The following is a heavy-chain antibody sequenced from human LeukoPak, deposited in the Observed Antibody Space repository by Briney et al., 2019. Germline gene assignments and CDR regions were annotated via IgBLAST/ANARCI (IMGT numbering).Heavy chain of an antibody. Sequence: SETLSLICTVSGGSISSSSYYWGWIRQPPGKGLEWIGSIYYSGSTYYNPSLKSRVTISVDTSKNQFSLRLSSVTAADTAVYYCVKSYYDTRGYGTDYWGQGTLVTVSS. CDR3: VKSYYDTRGYGTDY. CDR2: IYYSGST. CDR1: GGSISSSSYY. V-gene: IGHV4-39*01. J-gene: IGHJ4*02. D-gene: IGHD3-22*01.